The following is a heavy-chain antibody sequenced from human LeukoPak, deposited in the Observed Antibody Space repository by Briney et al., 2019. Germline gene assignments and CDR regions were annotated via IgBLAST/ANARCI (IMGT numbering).Heavy chain of an antibody. Sequence: GGSLSLFCAASGLTFSSYAMSWVRQAPGKGLEWVSSIYGNNNGTYYADSVKGRFTISRDNSKNTLYLQMNSLRAEDTAVYYCAKRASGSGTSLYYFDYWGQGTLVTVSS. CDR2: IYGNNNGT. CDR3: AKRASGSGTSLYYFDY. CDR1: GLTFSSYA. V-gene: IGHV3-23*05. J-gene: IGHJ4*02. D-gene: IGHD3-10*01.